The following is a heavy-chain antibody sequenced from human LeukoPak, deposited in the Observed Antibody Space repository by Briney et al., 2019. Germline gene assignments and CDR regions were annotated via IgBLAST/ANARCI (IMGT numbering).Heavy chain of an antibody. CDR2: INWNGGST. V-gene: IGHV3-20*04. D-gene: IGHD6-19*01. CDR1: GFTFDDYG. CDR3: ARALYSSGWSEGGDY. J-gene: IGHJ4*02. Sequence: GGSLRLSCAASGFTFDDYGMSWVRQAPGKGLEWVSGINWNGGSTGYADSVKGRFTISRDNAKNSLYLQMNSLRAEDTALYYCARALYSSGWSEGGDYWGQGTLVTVSS.